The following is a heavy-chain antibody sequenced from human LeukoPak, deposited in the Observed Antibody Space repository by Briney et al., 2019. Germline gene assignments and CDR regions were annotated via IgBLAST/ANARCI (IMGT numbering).Heavy chain of an antibody. CDR1: GYTFTSYG. D-gene: IGHD3-3*01. CDR3: AREDDFWSGYEYNWFDP. Sequence: ASVKVSCKASGYTFTSYGISWVRQAPGQGLEWMGWISAYNGNTNYAQKLQGRVTMTTDTSTSTAYMELRSLRSDDTAVYYCAREDDFWSGYEYNWFDPWGQGTLVTVSS. J-gene: IGHJ5*02. V-gene: IGHV1-18*01. CDR2: ISAYNGNT.